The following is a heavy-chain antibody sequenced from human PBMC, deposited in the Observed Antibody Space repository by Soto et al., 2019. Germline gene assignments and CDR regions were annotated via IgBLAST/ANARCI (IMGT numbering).Heavy chain of an antibody. CDR1: GGSISSSSYY. D-gene: IGHD6-6*01. V-gene: IGHV4-39*07. Sequence: SETLSLTCTFSGGSISSSSYYWAWIRQPPGQGLEWIGTIYFSGSTYYKPSLKSRVTISVDTSRNQFSLKLSSVTAADTAVYYCAREFSNSPEAFDSWGQGSLVTVSS. CDR2: IYFSGST. J-gene: IGHJ4*02. CDR3: AREFSNSPEAFDS.